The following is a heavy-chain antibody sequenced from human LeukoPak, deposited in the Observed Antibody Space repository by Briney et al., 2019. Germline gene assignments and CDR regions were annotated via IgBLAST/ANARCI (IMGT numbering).Heavy chain of an antibody. CDR3: SREYFDWSRNYYYAMDV. V-gene: IGHV3-33*01. J-gene: IGHJ6*02. Sequence: PGGSLRLSCAASGFTFNNYGMHWVRQAPGKGLEWMALIWYDGSNKYYADSVKGRFTISRDNSKNTLYLQMNSLRAEDTAVYYCSREYFDWSRNYYYAMDVWGQGTTVTVSS. D-gene: IGHD3-9*01. CDR1: GFTFNNYG. CDR2: IWYDGSNK.